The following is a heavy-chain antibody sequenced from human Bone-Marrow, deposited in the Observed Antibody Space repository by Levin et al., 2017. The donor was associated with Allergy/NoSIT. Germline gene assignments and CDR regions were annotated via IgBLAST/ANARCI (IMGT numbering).Heavy chain of an antibody. CDR3: ARAYYDSSGYYPAGVYFDY. CDR2: IIPIFGTA. V-gene: IGHV1-69*01. Sequence: KISCKASGGTFSSYAISWVRQAPGQGLEWMGGIIPIFGTANYAQKFQGRVTITADESTSTAYMELSSLRSEDTAVYYCARAYYDSSGYYPAGVYFDYWGQGTLVTVSS. CDR1: GGTFSSYA. D-gene: IGHD3-22*01. J-gene: IGHJ4*02.